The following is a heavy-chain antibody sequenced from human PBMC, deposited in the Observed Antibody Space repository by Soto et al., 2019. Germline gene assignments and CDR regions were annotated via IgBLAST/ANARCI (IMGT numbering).Heavy chain of an antibody. J-gene: IGHJ4*02. CDR3: AKDRGGTGTPKETYFDY. Sequence: EVQLLESGGGLVQPGGSLRLSCAASGFTFSSYAMSWVRQAPGKGLEWVSAISGSGGSTYYADSVKGRFTISRDNSKNTLYLQMNSLRAEDTAVYYCAKDRGGTGTPKETYFDYWGQGTLVTVSS. CDR1: GFTFSSYA. D-gene: IGHD1-7*01. V-gene: IGHV3-23*01. CDR2: ISGSGGST.